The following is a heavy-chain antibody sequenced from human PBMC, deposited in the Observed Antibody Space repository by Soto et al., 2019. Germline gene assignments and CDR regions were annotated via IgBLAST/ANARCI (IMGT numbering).Heavy chain of an antibody. CDR2: ISAYNGNT. D-gene: IGHD2-2*01. CDR3: AAVPVTCTCYYCYGMYV. V-gene: IGHV1-18*01. CDR1: GYTFTSYG. J-gene: IGHJ6*01. Sequence: APVKVSCKASGYTFTSYGISWVRQAPGQGLEWMGWISAYNGNTNYAQKLQGRVTMTTDTSTSTAYMELRSLRSDDTAVYYCAAVPVTCTCYYCYGMYVCRRRSTVTVSS.